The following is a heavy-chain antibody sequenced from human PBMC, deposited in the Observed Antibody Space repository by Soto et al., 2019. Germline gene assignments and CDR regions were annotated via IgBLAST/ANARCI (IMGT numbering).Heavy chain of an antibody. J-gene: IGHJ6*02. Sequence: ASVKVSCKASGYTFTGYYMHWVRQAPGQGLEWMGWINPNSGGTNYAQKFQGWVTMTRDTSISTAYMELSRLRSDDTAVYYCAGSIAAASEYYYYGMDVWGQGTTVTVSS. D-gene: IGHD6-6*01. CDR1: GYTFTGYY. CDR2: INPNSGGT. CDR3: AGSIAAASEYYYYGMDV. V-gene: IGHV1-2*04.